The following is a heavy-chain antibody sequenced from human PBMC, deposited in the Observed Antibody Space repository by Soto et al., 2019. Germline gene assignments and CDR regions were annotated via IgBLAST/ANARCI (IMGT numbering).Heavy chain of an antibody. Sequence: PSETLSLTCAVSGGSFSGYYWSWIRQPPGKGLEWIGEINHGGSTNYNASLKRRATISVDTSKNQFSLKLSSMPAADTAVYYCARRGGWQQLDYWGQGTLVTVSS. CDR3: ARRGGWQQLDY. J-gene: IGHJ4*02. CDR2: INHGGST. CDR1: GGSFSGYY. V-gene: IGHV4-34*01. D-gene: IGHD1-1*01.